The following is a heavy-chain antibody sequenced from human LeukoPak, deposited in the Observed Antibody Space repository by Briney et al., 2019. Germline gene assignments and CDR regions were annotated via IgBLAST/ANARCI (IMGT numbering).Heavy chain of an antibody. CDR3: AKDQVWIVVGSFDY. D-gene: IGHD3-22*01. J-gene: IGHJ4*02. CDR1: GFTFIGYA. CDR2: ISGSGGST. V-gene: IGHV3-23*01. Sequence: GGSLRLSCAASGFTFIGYAMSWVRQAPGKGLEWVSGISGSGGSTYYADSVKGRFTISRDNSKNTLYLQMTSLRAEDTAVYYCAKDQVWIVVGSFDYWGQGTLVTVSS.